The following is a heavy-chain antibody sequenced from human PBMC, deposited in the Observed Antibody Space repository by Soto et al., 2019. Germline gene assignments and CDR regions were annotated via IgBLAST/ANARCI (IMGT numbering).Heavy chain of an antibody. Sequence: QVLLVQSGAEVKKPGASVRLSCQVSGYPFISYDINWIRQAPGQGLEWMGWIAPRTGDTGYSQRFEGRVTMTGDISTSTAFMELSGLKSEYTAIYYCARGLPDYWGQGTLITVSS. V-gene: IGHV1-8*01. CDR3: ARGLPDY. J-gene: IGHJ4*02. CDR2: IAPRTGDT. CDR1: GYPFISYD.